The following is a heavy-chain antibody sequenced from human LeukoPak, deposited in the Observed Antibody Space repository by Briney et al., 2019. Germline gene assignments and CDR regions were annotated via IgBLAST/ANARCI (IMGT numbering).Heavy chain of an antibody. CDR1: GFTFSRYW. D-gene: IGHD3-10*01. CDR3: AKSYGSGSYYNTIPPDY. Sequence: PGGSLRLSCAASGFTFSRYWMSWVRQAPGKGLEWVANIKQDGSEKYYADSVKGRFTISRDNSKNTLYLQMNSLRAEDTAVYYCAKSYGSGSYYNTIPPDYWGQGTLVTVSS. V-gene: IGHV3-7*01. CDR2: IKQDGSEK. J-gene: IGHJ4*02.